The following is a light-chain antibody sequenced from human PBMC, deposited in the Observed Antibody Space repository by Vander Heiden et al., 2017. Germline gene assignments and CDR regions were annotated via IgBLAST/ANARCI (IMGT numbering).Light chain of an antibody. CDR3: SSYAGTNNWGV. CDR1: SSDIGAYTY. CDR2: DVT. J-gene: IGLJ2*01. V-gene: IGLV2-8*01. Sequence: QSALTQPPSASGSPGQSVTLSCTGASSDIGAYTYVSWYQQHPGKAPNPVIYDVTKRPSGVPDRCSASKSGNTASLTVSGLRAEDEADYYCSSYAGTNNWGVFGGGTKLTVL.